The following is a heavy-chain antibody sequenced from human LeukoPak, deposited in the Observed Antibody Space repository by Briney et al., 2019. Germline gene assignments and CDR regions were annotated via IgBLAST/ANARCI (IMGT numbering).Heavy chain of an antibody. CDR3: ARVGRATMVRGGAFDI. CDR1: GGTFSNFA. J-gene: IGHJ3*02. Sequence: SVKVSCKTSGGTFSNFAINWVRQAPGQGLEWMGGFIPVFGTPNYAQKFQDRLTITADKSTSTAYMELSSLRSEDTAVYYCARVGRATMVRGGAFDIWGQGTMVTVSS. D-gene: IGHD3-10*01. V-gene: IGHV1-69*06. CDR2: FIPVFGTP.